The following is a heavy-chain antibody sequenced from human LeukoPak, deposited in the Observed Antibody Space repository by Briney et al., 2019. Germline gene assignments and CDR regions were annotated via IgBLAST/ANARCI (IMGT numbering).Heavy chain of an antibody. CDR3: ARGRSSSWYDLYYFDY. CDR2: ISSSGSTI. V-gene: IGHV3-11*01. D-gene: IGHD6-13*01. J-gene: IGHJ4*02. Sequence: GGSLRLSCAASGFTFSDYYMSWIRQAPGKGLEWVSYISSSGSTIYYADSLKGRFTISRDNAKNSLYLQMNSLRAEDTAVYYCARGRSSSWYDLYYFDYWGQGTLVTVSS. CDR1: GFTFSDYY.